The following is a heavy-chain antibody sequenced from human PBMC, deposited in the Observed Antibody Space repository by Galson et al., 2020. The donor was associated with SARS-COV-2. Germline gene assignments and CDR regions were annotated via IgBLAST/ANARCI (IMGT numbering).Heavy chain of an antibody. CDR3: AHRPKPVTTVTTSINYFDY. CDR1: GFSLSTSGVG. CDR2: IYWDDDK. V-gene: IGHV2-5*02. D-gene: IGHD4-17*01. Sequence: KMSGPTLVKPTQTLTLSCTFSGFSLSTSGVGVGWIRQPPGKALEWLAVIYWDDDKRYSPSLKSRLTITKDTSKNQVVLTLTNMDPVHTATYYCAHRPKPVTTVTTSINYFDYWGQGTLVTVSS. J-gene: IGHJ4*02.